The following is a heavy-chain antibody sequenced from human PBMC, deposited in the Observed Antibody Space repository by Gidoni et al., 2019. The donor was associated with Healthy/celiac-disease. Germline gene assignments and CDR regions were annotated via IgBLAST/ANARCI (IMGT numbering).Heavy chain of an antibody. V-gene: IGHV1-46*01. CDR1: GYTFTSYY. CDR3: AREEVGGYSYGSYGMDV. D-gene: IGHD5-18*01. J-gene: IGHJ6*02. CDR2: INPSGGST. Sequence: QVQLVQSGAEVKKPGASVKVSCKASGYTFTSYYMHWVRQAPGQGLEWMGIINPSGGSTSYAQKFQGRVTMTRDTSTSTVYMELSSLRSEDTAVYYCAREEVGGYSYGSYGMDVWGQGTTVTVSS.